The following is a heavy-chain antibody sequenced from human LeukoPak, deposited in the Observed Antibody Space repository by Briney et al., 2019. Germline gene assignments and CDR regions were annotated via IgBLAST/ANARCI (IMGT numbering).Heavy chain of an antibody. D-gene: IGHD5-24*01. Sequence: KPAETLSLTCAVYGGSFSGYYWSWIRQPPGKGLEWIGEINHSGSTNYNPSLNSRVTISVDTSKNQFSLKLSSVTAADTAVYYCARGHKMANPDYWGREPWSPSPQ. V-gene: IGHV4-34*01. CDR2: INHSGST. CDR1: GGSFSGYY. J-gene: IGHJ4*02. CDR3: ARGHKMANPDY.